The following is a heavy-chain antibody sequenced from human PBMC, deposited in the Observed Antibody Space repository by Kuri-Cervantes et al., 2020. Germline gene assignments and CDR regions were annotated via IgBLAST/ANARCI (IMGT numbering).Heavy chain of an antibody. D-gene: IGHD5-12*01. CDR2: IIPILRLA. CDR1: GGTFSTHG. V-gene: IGHV1-69*13. CDR3: ARVEIRPYSGYVGGIDY. J-gene: IGHJ4*02. Sequence: SVKVSCKASGGTFSTHGISWVRQAPGQGLEWMVGIIPILRLADYAERFQGRVTITPDESTRTAYMELSSLRSEDTAVYYCARVEIRPYSGYVGGIDYWGQGTLITVSS.